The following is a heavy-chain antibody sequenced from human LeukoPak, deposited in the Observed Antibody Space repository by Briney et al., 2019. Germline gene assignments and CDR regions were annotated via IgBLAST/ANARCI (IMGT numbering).Heavy chain of an antibody. D-gene: IGHD2-2*01. V-gene: IGHV6-1*01. Sequence: SQTLSLTCAISGDSVSNNIATWNWVRQSPSRGLEWLGRTYYRSTWYNDYAVSVRGRITVNPDTSKNQFSLHLNSVTPEDTAVYYCARRLTQYDCFDPWGQGILVTVSS. CDR2: TYYRSTWYN. CDR3: ARRLTQYDCFDP. CDR1: GDSVSNNIAT. J-gene: IGHJ5*02.